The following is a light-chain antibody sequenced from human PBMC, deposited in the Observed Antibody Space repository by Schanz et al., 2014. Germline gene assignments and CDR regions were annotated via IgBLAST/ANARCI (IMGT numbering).Light chain of an antibody. Sequence: QSVLTQPPSVSGAPGQRVTISCTGSSSNIGAGYDVHWYQQLPGTAPKLLIYVSSNRPSGVPDRFSGSKSDTSASLAITGLEAEDEADYYCQSYDSGLYVFGTGTKLTVL. J-gene: IGLJ1*01. CDR2: VSS. V-gene: IGLV1-40*01. CDR1: SSNIGAGYD. CDR3: QSYDSGLYV.